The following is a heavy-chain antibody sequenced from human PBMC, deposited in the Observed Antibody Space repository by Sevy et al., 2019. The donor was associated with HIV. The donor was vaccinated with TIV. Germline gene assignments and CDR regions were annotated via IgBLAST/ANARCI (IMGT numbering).Heavy chain of an antibody. J-gene: IGHJ6*02. D-gene: IGHD3-3*01. CDR2: ISYDGSNK. Sequence: GGSLRLSCAASGFTFSSYAMHWVRQAPGKGLEWVAVISYDGSNKYYADSVKGRFTISRDNSKNTRYLQMNSLRAEDTAVYYCAREERVGITIFGVVTPYYYYGMDVWGQGTTVTVSS. CDR1: GFTFSSYA. CDR3: AREERVGITIFGVVTPYYYYGMDV. V-gene: IGHV3-30-3*01.